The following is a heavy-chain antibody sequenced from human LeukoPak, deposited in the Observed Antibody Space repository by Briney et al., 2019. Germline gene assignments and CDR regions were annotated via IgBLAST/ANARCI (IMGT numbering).Heavy chain of an antibody. CDR1: GYTFTVYY. CDR2: INPNNGGT. CDR3: ARSGAYGSGSYLSY. Sequence: ASVTVSFKSSGYTFTVYYIHWGRQAPGQGLEWMGWINPNNGGTNYAQKFQGRVTMTRDTSISTAYMELSSLRSDDTAVYYCARSGAYGSGSYLSYWGQGTLVTVSS. V-gene: IGHV1-2*02. D-gene: IGHD3-10*01. J-gene: IGHJ4*02.